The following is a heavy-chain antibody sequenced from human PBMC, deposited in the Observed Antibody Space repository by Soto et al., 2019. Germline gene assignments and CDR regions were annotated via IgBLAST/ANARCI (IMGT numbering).Heavy chain of an antibody. CDR1: GFTFWSYK. D-gene: IGHD3-22*01. CDR2: ISSSGSTI. V-gene: IGHV3-48*03. J-gene: IGHJ3*02. Sequence: GGSLRLSCAASGFTFWSYKMNWVRPAPGQGLEWVSYISSSGSTIYYADSVKGRFTISRDNAKNSLYLQMNSLRGEETDVYYCASPSQYDSSGYFPEDDAFDIWGQGTMVTVSS. CDR3: ASPSQYDSSGYFPEDDAFDI.